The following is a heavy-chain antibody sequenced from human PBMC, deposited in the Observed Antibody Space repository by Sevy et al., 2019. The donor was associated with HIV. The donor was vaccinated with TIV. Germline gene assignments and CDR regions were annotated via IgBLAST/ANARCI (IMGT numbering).Heavy chain of an antibody. J-gene: IGHJ4*02. CDR1: GSTLSQMA. CDR3: ATTKDYYESSGEPFDY. V-gene: IGHV1-24*01. CDR2: FDPEDAET. D-gene: IGHD3-22*01. Sequence: ASVKVSCKVSGSTLSQMAMHWVRQAPGKGLEWMATFDPEDAETIYTQKLQGRVTMTEEKSRETAYMELGNLRSEDTAVYYCATTKDYYESSGEPFDYWGQGTLVTVSS.